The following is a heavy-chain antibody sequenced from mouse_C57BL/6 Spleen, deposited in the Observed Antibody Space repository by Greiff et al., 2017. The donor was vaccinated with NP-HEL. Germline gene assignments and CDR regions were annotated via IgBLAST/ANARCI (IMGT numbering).Heavy chain of an antibody. D-gene: IGHD1-1*02. CDR3: ARGWWDGGYFDY. CDR1: GYAFSSYW. V-gene: IGHV1-80*01. CDR2: IYPGDGDT. Sequence: QVQLQQSGAELVKPGASVKISCKASGYAFSSYWMNWVKQRPGKGLEWIGQIYPGDGDTNYNGKFKGKATLTADKSSSTAYMQLSSLTSEDSAVYFCARGWWDGGYFDYWGQGTTLTVSS. J-gene: IGHJ2*01.